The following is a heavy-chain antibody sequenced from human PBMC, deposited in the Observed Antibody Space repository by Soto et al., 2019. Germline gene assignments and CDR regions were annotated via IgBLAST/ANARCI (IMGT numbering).Heavy chain of an antibody. V-gene: IGHV3-73*01. CDR2: IRSNVNNYAT. CDR3: TKPRYDSTGHEY. D-gene: IGHD3-22*01. Sequence: GGSLRLSCAASGFTFSDSAMHWFRLASGKGLEWVGRIRSNVNNYATAYAASVKGRFTISRDDSKNTAYLEMKSLKTEDTAVYYCTKPRYDSTGHEYWGQGTLVTVSS. CDR1: GFTFSDSA. J-gene: IGHJ4*02.